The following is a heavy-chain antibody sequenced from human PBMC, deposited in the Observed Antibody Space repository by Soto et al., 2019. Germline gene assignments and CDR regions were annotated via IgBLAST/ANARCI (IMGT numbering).Heavy chain of an antibody. D-gene: IGHD3-10*01. CDR1: GFTFSSYY. J-gene: IGHJ6*02. CDR3: ARGRRGGFGDV. CDR2: ITSDGSST. Sequence: EVQLVESGGGLVQPGGSLRLSCAASGFTFSSYYMNWVRQAPGKGLVWVARITSDGSSTTYADSVKGRFTISRDNAKNTLYLQMNSLRAEDTAVYSCARGRRGGFGDVWGQGTTVTVSS. V-gene: IGHV3-74*01.